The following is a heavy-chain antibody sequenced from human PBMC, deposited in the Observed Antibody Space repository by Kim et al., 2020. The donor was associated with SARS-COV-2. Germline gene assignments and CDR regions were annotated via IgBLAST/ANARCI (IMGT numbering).Heavy chain of an antibody. CDR2: ISWNSGSI. Sequence: GGSLRLSCAASGFTFDDYAMHWVRQAPGKGLEWVSGISWNSGSIGYADSVKGRFTISRDNAKNSLYLQMNSLRAEDTALYYCAKDNSPPYYYGSGSYFDYWGQGTLVTVSS. CDR1: GFTFDDYA. CDR3: AKDNSPPYYYGSGSYFDY. D-gene: IGHD3-10*01. V-gene: IGHV3-9*01. J-gene: IGHJ4*02.